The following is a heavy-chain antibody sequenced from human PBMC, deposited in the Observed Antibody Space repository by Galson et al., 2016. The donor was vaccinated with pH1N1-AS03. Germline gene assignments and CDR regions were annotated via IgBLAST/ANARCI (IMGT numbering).Heavy chain of an antibody. CDR1: GYIFTGFY. CDR3: ARDPRGPCSSATCATTYYFGMDV. D-gene: IGHD1-26*01. V-gene: IGHV1-2*04. CDR2: INPNNGVT. Sequence: SVKVSCKASGYIFTGFYVHWVRQAPGQGLEWMGWINPNNGVTNYAQKFQAWVTMTGDTSISTAYMELYGLNSDDTAAYYCARDPRGPCSSATCATTYYFGMDVWGQGTTVIVSS. J-gene: IGHJ6*02.